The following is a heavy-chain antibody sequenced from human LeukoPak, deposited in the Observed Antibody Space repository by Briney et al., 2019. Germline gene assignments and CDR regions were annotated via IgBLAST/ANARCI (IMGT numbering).Heavy chain of an antibody. CDR2: ISGSGGST. CDR3: AKESSTTVTTLSPQYYFDY. CDR1: GFTFSSYA. V-gene: IGHV3-23*01. J-gene: IGHJ4*02. Sequence: GGSLRLSCAASGFTFSSYAMSWVRQAPGKGLEWVSAISGSGGSTYYADSVKGRFTISRDNSKNTLYLQMNSLRAEDTAVYYCAKESSTTVTTLSPQYYFDYWGQGTLVTVSS. D-gene: IGHD4-17*01.